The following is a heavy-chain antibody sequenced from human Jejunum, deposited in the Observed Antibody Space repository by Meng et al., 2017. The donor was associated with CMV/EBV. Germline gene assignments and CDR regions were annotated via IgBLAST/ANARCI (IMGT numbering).Heavy chain of an antibody. Sequence: CQPSGFPFDTFGMGWVRHAPGKGLDWVSSISISSYTYYADSVKGRFTISRDNAKNSLYLQMNSLRAEDTAVYYCARVVKGGNYLEYWGQGTLVTVSS. V-gene: IGHV3-21*01. CDR1: GFPFDTFG. CDR2: ISISSYT. CDR3: ARVVKGGNYLEY. D-gene: IGHD4-23*01. J-gene: IGHJ4*02.